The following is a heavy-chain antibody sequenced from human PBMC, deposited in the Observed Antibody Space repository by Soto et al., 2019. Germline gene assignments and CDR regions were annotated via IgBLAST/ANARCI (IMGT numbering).Heavy chain of an antibody. CDR1: GFTFSSYD. Sequence: EVQLAESGGDMVQPGGSLRLSRVASGFTFSSYDMNWVRQDPGKGLEYVSSISSNGDTTYYGNSVKGRFPISRDNSQNTLYLQMCSLRAEDMAVYYCVRRVSGNYDYWGQGALVTVSS. CDR3: VRRVSGNYDY. J-gene: IGHJ4*02. CDR2: ISSNGDTT. D-gene: IGHD1-7*01. V-gene: IGHV3-64*01.